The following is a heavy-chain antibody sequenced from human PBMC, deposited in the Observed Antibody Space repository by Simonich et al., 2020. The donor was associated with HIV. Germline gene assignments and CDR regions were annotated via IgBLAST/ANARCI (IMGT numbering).Heavy chain of an antibody. J-gene: IGHJ4*02. CDR2: IYYSGST. Sequence: QVQLQESGPGLVKPSETLSLTCTVSGGSISSSSYYWGWIRQPPGKGLEWIGSIYYSGSTYYNPSLKSRVTISVDTSKNQFSLKLSSVTAADTAVYYCASCGYDFWSGYYTSPDYWGQGTLVTVSS. D-gene: IGHD3-3*01. CDR3: ASCGYDFWSGYYTSPDY. V-gene: IGHV4-39*01. CDR1: GGSISSSSYY.